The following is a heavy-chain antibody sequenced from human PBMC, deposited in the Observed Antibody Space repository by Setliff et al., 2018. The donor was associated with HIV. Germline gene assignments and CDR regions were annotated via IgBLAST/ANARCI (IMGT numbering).Heavy chain of an antibody. J-gene: IGHJ4*02. D-gene: IGHD3-10*01. V-gene: IGHV3-74*01. CDR1: GFTFSTYG. CDR2: IKNDGSDI. Sequence: GGSLRLSCAASGFTFSTYGMHWVRQVPGQGLVWVSGIKNDGSDIFYVDSVKGRFTISRDNAKNSVYLQMSNLRVDDTAVYYCARWSGRTGGVWGQGTLVTVSS. CDR3: ARWSGRTGGV.